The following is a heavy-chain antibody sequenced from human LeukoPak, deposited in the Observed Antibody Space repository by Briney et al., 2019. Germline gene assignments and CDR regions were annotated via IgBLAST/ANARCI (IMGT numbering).Heavy chain of an antibody. CDR3: AKDPHSSSWYYFDS. Sequence: GGSLRLSCAASGFTFDDYGMSWVRQAPGKGLEWVTGITWNGASTGFADSVKGRFTISRDNAKNSLYLGMSSLRAEDTALYYCAKDPHSSSWYYFDSWGQGTLVTVSP. CDR2: ITWNGAST. V-gene: IGHV3-20*04. J-gene: IGHJ4*02. CDR1: GFTFDDYG. D-gene: IGHD6-13*01.